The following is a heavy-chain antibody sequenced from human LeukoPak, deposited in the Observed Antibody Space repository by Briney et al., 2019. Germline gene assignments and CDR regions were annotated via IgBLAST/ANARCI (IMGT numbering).Heavy chain of an antibody. Sequence: PSETLSLTCTVSGDSVSGISFYWSWIRQPPGKGLQYIGYIQYSGSTNYNPSLKSQVTISVDTSKNQFSLKLSSVTAADTAVYYCARYYDSSGYWSTPHFDYWGQGTLVTVSS. J-gene: IGHJ4*02. CDR3: ARYYDSSGYWSTPHFDY. CDR2: IQYSGST. D-gene: IGHD3-22*01. CDR1: GDSVSGISFY. V-gene: IGHV4-61*01.